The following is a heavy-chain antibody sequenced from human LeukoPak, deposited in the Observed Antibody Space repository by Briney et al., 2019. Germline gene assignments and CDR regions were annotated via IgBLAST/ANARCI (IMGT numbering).Heavy chain of an antibody. CDR1: GYRFNDYW. J-gene: IGHJ4*02. Sequence: NHGESLKISCKASGYRFNDYWIGWVRQMPGKGLEWMGIIYPSDSSTKYSPSFQGQVTISLDKSISTAYLHWSSLKASDSAMYYCVRLPRSVYFDYWGQGTLVTVSS. V-gene: IGHV5-51*01. CDR2: IYPSDSST. CDR3: VRLPRSVYFDY.